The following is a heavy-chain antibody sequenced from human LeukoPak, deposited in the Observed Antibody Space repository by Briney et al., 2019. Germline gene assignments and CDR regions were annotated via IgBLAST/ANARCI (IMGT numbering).Heavy chain of an antibody. CDR3: ARQEPYYDILTGYYPLGAFDI. J-gene: IGHJ3*02. Sequence: SETLSLTCTVSGGSISSGSYYWGWIRQPPGKGLEWIGSIYYSGSTYYNPSLKSRVTVSVDTSKNLFSLKLSSVTAADTAVYYCARQEPYYDILTGYYPLGAFDIWGQGTMVTVSS. D-gene: IGHD3-9*01. CDR2: IYYSGST. V-gene: IGHV4-39*01. CDR1: GGSISSGSYY.